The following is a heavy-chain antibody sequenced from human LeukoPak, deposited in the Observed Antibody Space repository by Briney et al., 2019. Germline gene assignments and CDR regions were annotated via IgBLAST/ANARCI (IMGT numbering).Heavy chain of an antibody. CDR2: IKGDGSET. Sequence: GGSLRLSCAASGFTFSDYWMHWVRQVQGKGLVWVSRIKGDGSETNYADSVKGRFTISRDNAKNTLFLQMNSLRVEDTAVYYCVRGQIGVSVIVHWGQGTLVSVPS. J-gene: IGHJ5*02. CDR1: GFTFSDYW. V-gene: IGHV3-74*01. D-gene: IGHD3-22*01. CDR3: VRGQIGVSVIVH.